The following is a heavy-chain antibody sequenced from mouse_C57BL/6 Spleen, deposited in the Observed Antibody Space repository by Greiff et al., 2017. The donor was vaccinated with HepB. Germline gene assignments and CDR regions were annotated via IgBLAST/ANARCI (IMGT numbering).Heavy chain of an antibody. CDR1: GFTFSDYY. J-gene: IGHJ2*01. D-gene: IGHD2-3*01. Sequence: EVKLVESEGGLVQPGRSMKLSCTASGFTFSDYYMAWVRQVPEKGLEWVANINYDGSSTYYLDSLKSRFIISRDNAKNILYLQMSSLKSEDTATYYCARDYDGYYYFDYWGQGTTLTVSS. V-gene: IGHV5-16*01. CDR2: INYDGSST. CDR3: ARDYDGYYYFDY.